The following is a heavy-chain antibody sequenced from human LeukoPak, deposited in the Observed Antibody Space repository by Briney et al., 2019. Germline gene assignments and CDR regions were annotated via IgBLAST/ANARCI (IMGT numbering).Heavy chain of an antibody. CDR3: VRDHNWGFDY. V-gene: IGHV3-30*02. CDR2: MRNDGSNH. Sequence: GGSLRLSCAASGFTFSHHGMHWVRQAPGKGPEWVAFMRNDGSNHYYADSVKGRFTISRDNSKNNVYLQMYSLRVEDTSIYYCVRDHNWGFDYWGQGTVVTVSS. CDR1: GFTFSHHG. D-gene: IGHD7-27*01. J-gene: IGHJ4*02.